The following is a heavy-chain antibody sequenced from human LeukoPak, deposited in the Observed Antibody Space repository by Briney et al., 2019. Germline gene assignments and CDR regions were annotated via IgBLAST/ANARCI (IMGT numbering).Heavy chain of an antibody. V-gene: IGHV4-61*02. CDR2: IYSSGIT. Sequence: SETLSLTCTVSGGSFSSGSYYWSWIRQPAGKGLEWIGRIYSSGITNYNPSLKSRVTISVDTSKNQFSLKLNSVTAADTAVYYCARDRTFYGGRAWFDPWGQGTLVTVSS. J-gene: IGHJ5*02. CDR3: ARDRTFYGGRAWFDP. CDR1: GGSFSSGSYY. D-gene: IGHD4-23*01.